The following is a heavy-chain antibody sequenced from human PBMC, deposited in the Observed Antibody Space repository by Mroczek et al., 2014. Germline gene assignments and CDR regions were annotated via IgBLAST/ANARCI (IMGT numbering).Heavy chain of an antibody. CDR3: ARRWSAGRWLPLQHFDY. CDR1: GYSFTSYW. D-gene: IGHD5-24*01. CDR2: IYPGDSDT. J-gene: IGHJ4*02. Sequence: VQLQESGAEVKKPGESLKTSCKGSGYSFTSYWIGWVRQMPGKGLEWMGIIYPGDSDTRYSPSFQGQVTISADKSISTAYLQWSSLKASDTAMYYCARRWSAGRWLPLQHFDYWGQGTLVTVSS. V-gene: IGHV5-51*03.